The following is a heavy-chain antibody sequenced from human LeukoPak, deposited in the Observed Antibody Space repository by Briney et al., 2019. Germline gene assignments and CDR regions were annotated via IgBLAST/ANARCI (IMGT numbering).Heavy chain of an antibody. Sequence: ASVKVSCKASGYTFTSYDINWVRQAPGQGLEWMGWMNPNSGNTGYAQKFQGRVTITRNTSISTAYMELSSLRSEDTAVYYCARANYYDSNGYSSYYYMDVWGKGTTVTVSS. V-gene: IGHV1-8*03. CDR2: MNPNSGNT. CDR1: GYTFTSYD. J-gene: IGHJ6*03. D-gene: IGHD3-22*01. CDR3: ARANYYDSNGYSSYYYMDV.